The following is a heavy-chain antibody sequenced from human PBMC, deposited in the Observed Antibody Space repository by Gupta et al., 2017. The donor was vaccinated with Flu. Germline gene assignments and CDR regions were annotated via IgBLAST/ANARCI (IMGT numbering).Heavy chain of an antibody. D-gene: IGHD3-22*01. J-gene: IGHJ4*02. CDR1: GYTFTSYA. CDR2: INAGNGNT. CDR3: ARDGPYYYDSSGYPGSI. Sequence: QVQLVQSGAEVKKPGASVKVSCKASGYTFTSYAMHWVRQAPGQRLEWMGWINAGNGNTKYSQKFQGRVTITRDTSASTAYMELSSLRSEDTAVYYCARDGPYYYDSSGYPGSIWGQGTLVTVSS. V-gene: IGHV1-3*01.